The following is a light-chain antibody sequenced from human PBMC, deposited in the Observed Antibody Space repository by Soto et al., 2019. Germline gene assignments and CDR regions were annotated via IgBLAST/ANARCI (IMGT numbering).Light chain of an antibody. Sequence: DIVLTQSPGTLSLSPGERATLSCRASETVNSNYLAWYQQKRGQAPRLLIYGATSRASGIPDRFSGSGSGTDFTLTISRLEPEDFAVYYCQQFGDSLTFGPGTKVDIK. J-gene: IGKJ3*01. CDR3: QQFGDSLT. CDR2: GAT. V-gene: IGKV3-20*01. CDR1: ETVNSNY.